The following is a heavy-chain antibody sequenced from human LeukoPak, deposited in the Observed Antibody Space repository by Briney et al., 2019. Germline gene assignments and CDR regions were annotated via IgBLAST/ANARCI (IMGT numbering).Heavy chain of an antibody. CDR3: SRDCRPYCASSPYHHIDV. CDR1: GFTFSSYS. D-gene: IGHD1-14*01. V-gene: IGHV3-48*01. Sequence: GGSLRLSCAASGFTFSSYSMNWVRQAPGKRLEWLSYISGGSGSIIHADSVRGRFTISRDDAMNSLYLQMNSLRAEDTAVYYCSRDCRPYCASSPYHHIDVLGQGTTVTVSS. CDR2: ISGGSGSI. J-gene: IGHJ6*02.